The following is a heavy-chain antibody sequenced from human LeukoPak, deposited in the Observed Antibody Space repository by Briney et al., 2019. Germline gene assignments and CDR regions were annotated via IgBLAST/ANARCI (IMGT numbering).Heavy chain of an antibody. CDR2: ISSSSGNI. CDR1: GFTFSSYS. Sequence: GGSLRLSCAASGFTFSSYSMNWVRQAPGKGLEWVSYISSSSGNIYYADSVKGRFTISRDNAKTSLYLQMNSLRAEDTAVYYCARDDRVDTAIPFDYWGQGTLVTVSS. V-gene: IGHV3-48*01. CDR3: ARDDRVDTAIPFDY. D-gene: IGHD5-18*01. J-gene: IGHJ4*02.